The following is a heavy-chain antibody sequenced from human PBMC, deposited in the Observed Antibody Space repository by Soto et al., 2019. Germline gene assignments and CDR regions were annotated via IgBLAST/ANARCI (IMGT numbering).Heavy chain of an antibody. J-gene: IGHJ4*02. D-gene: IGHD2-8*02. V-gene: IGHV4-34*01. CDR1: GGSFRGYY. Sequence: QVQLQQWGAGLLKPSETLSLTCAVYGGSFRGYYWTWIRQPPGTGLEWIGEINHSGSTNYNPSLKSLVTISVDTSQNQLSLKLTSVTAADTAVYYCARDKITGLFDYWGKGTLVTVSS. CDR3: ARDKITGLFDY. CDR2: INHSGST.